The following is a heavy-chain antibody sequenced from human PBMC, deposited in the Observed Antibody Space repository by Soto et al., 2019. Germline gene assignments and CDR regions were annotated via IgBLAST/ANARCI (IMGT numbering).Heavy chain of an antibody. CDR2: TYYRSKWYN. D-gene: IGHD3-3*01. CDR3: ARDDDLWSGYYGRDYYYYGMDV. Sequence: SQTLSGTCASSWDTVSSNMAACNCIRQSPSRGLEWLGRTYYRSKWYNDYAVSVKSRITINPDTSKNQFSLQLNSVTPEDTAVYYCARDDDLWSGYYGRDYYYYGMDVWGQGTTVTVSS. J-gene: IGHJ6*02. V-gene: IGHV6-1*01. CDR1: WDTVSSNMAA.